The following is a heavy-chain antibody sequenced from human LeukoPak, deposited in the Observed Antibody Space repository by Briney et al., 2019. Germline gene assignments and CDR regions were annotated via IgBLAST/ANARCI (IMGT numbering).Heavy chain of an antibody. D-gene: IGHD1-26*01. J-gene: IGHJ4*02. CDR3: AREPTPNSGSFYDY. V-gene: IGHV1-2*02. CDR1: GYTFTGYY. Sequence: ASVKVSCKASGYTFTGYYMHWARQAPGQGLEWMGWINPNSGGTNYAQKFQGRVTMTRDTSISTAYMELSRLRSDDTAVYYCAREPTPNSGSFYDYWGQGTLVTVSS. CDR2: INPNSGGT.